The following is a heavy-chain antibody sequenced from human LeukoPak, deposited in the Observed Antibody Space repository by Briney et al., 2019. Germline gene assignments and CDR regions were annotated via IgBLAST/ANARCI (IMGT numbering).Heavy chain of an antibody. CDR2: TYFTGDT. CDR3: ARRLAILGVVRGGYFDY. D-gene: IGHD3-3*01. CDR1: GGSISSTSYN. V-gene: IGHV4-39*01. Sequence: SETLSLTCTVSGGSISSTSYNWGWIRQSPGKGLEWIGSTYFTGDTNKNPSLKSRLTISSDTPKDQFSLRLTSVTSADTAVYYCARRLAILGVVRGGYFDYWGQGILVTVSS. J-gene: IGHJ4*02.